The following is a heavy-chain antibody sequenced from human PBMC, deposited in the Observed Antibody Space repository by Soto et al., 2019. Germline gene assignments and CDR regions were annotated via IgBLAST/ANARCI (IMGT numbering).Heavy chain of an antibody. CDR3: ARVVSSSPAVDY. CDR1: GFTFSSYA. Sequence: QVQLVESGGGVVQPGRSLRLSCAASGFTFSSYAMHWVRQAPGKGLEWVAVISYDGSNKYYADSVKGRFTISRDNSKNTLYLQMISLRAEDTAVYSCARVVSSSPAVDYWGQGTLVTVSS. V-gene: IGHV3-30-3*01. J-gene: IGHJ4*02. D-gene: IGHD6-6*01. CDR2: ISYDGSNK.